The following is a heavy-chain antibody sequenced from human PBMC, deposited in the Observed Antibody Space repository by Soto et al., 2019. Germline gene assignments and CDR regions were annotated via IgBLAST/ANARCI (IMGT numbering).Heavy chain of an antibody. D-gene: IGHD3-9*01. J-gene: IGHJ3*02. CDR2: ISAYNGNT. CDR3: AKDSYDILTGYYPPTAFDI. Sequence: ASVKVSCKASGYTFTSYGISWVRQAPGQGLEWMGWISAYNGNTNYAQKLQGRVTMTTDTSTSTAYMELRSLRSDDTAVYYCAKDSYDILTGYYPPTAFDIWGQGTMVT. CDR1: GYTFTSYG. V-gene: IGHV1-18*04.